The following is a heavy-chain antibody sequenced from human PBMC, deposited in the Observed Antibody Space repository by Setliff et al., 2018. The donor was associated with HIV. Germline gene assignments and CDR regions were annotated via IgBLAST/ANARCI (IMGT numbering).Heavy chain of an antibody. CDR1: GGTFSSYA. V-gene: IGHV1-69*13. Sequence: SVKVSCKASGGTFSSYAISWVRQAPGQGLEWMGGIIPIFGTANYAQKFQGRVTITADESTSTAYMELSSLRAEDTALYYCAKGYRRSSGWPEYYYYAMDVWGQGTTVTVSS. D-gene: IGHD6-19*01. J-gene: IGHJ6*02. CDR3: AKGYRRSSGWPEYYYYAMDV. CDR2: IIPIFGTA.